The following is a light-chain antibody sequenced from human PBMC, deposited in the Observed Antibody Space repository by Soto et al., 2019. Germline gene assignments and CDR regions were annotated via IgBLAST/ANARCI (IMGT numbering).Light chain of an antibody. CDR2: EVT. Sequence: QSALTQPPSASGSPGQQVPISSTETSSAVGAYKYVSWYQQYPGKAPKLMIYEVTKRPSGVPDRFSGSKSGNTASLTVSGLQAEDEADYYCTSYVGNDIWVFGGGTKLTVL. V-gene: IGLV2-8*01. J-gene: IGLJ3*02. CDR3: TSYVGNDIWV. CDR1: SSAVGAYKY.